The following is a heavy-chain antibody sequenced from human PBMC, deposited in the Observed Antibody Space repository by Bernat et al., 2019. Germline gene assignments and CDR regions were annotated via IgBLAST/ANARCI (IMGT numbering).Heavy chain of an antibody. CDR3: ARDRIYYGDYPYAFDI. CDR2: INAGNGNT. J-gene: IGHJ3*02. D-gene: IGHD4-17*01. V-gene: IGHV1-3*01. Sequence: QVQLVQSGAEVKKPGASVKVSCKASGYTFTSYAMHWVRQAPGQRLEWMGWINAGNGNTKYSQKFQGRVTITRDTSASTAYMELSSLRSEDTAVYYCARDRIYYGDYPYAFDIWGQGTMVTVSS. CDR1: GYTFTSYA.